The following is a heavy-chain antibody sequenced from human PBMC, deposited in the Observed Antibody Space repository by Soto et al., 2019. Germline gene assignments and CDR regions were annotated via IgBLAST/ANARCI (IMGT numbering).Heavy chain of an antibody. J-gene: IGHJ3*02. CDR2: IIPMLAVT. CDR1: GGTFRNYP. Sequence: QVHLVHSGAEVKKPGSSVKVSCKAAGGTFRNYPLMWVRQATGQGLEWMGRIIPMLAVTNSAQRFQGRVTINADKSTSKAFMELTSLGSDDAAVYDCSIGSYSAEPFDIWGQGTLVTVSS. CDR3: SIGSYSAEPFDI. D-gene: IGHD3-10*01. V-gene: IGHV1-69*02.